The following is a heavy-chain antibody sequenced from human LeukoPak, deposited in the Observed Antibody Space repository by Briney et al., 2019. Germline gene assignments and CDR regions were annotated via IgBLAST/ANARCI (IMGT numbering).Heavy chain of an antibody. CDR3: ASGIRRIPTSAETDY. J-gene: IGHJ4*02. CDR1: GFTFSSYS. Sequence: GGSLRLSCAASGFTFSSYSMNWVRQAPGKGLEWVPYISSSSSTIYYADSVKGRFTISRDNAKNSLYLQMNSLRAEDTAVYYCASGIRRIPTSAETDYWGQGNLVTVSS. V-gene: IGHV3-48*01. D-gene: IGHD1-14*01. CDR2: ISSSSSTI.